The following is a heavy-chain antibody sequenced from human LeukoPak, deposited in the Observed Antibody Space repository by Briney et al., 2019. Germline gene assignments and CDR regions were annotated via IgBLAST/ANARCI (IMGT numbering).Heavy chain of an antibody. CDR1: GGSISSYY. V-gene: IGHV3-23*01. Sequence: PSETLSLTCTVSGGSISSYYWSWVRQAPGKGLEWVSAISGSGGSTYYADSVKGRFTISRDNSKNTLYLQMNSLRAEDTAVYYCAKDGYSSSWYNWFDPWGQGTLVTVSS. CDR3: AKDGYSSSWYNWFDP. J-gene: IGHJ5*02. CDR2: ISGSGGST. D-gene: IGHD6-13*01.